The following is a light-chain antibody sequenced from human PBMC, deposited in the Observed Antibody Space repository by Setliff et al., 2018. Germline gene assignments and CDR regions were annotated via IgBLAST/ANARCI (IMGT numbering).Light chain of an antibody. V-gene: IGLV2-8*01. CDR3: SAYASSETLV. J-gene: IGLJ2*01. CDR2: EVT. CDR1: SSDVGGYNR. Sequence: QSALAQPPSASGSPGQSVTISCTGTSSDVGGYNRVSWYQQYPGKAPKVMIYEVTKRPSGVPDRFSGSKSGNTASLTVSGLQAEDEGDYYCSAYASSETLVFGGGTKVTVL.